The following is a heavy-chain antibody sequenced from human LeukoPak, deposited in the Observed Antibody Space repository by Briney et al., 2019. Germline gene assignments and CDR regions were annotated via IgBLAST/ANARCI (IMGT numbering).Heavy chain of an antibody. CDR2: IYWNDDK. J-gene: IGHJ1*01. Sequence: ESGPTLVKPTQTLTLTCTFSGFSLSTSGVGVGWIRQPPGKALEWLALIYWNDDKRYSPSLKSRLTITKDTSKNQVVLTMTNMDPVDTATYYCAHLYYDFWAAYFQHWGQGTLVTVSS. D-gene: IGHD3-3*01. CDR3: AHLYYDFWAAYFQH. CDR1: GFSLSTSGVG. V-gene: IGHV2-5*01.